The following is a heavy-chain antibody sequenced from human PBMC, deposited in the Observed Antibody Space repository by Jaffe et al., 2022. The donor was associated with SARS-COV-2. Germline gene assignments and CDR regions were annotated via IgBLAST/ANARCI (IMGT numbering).Heavy chain of an antibody. CDR1: GFTLSNYA. Sequence: EVQLVESGGGLVQPGGSLRLSCVASGFTLSNYAMSWVRQAPRKGLEWVSSISGSGGRTYYADSVKGRFTISRDNSKSMLYLQMNSLRAEDTAVYYCAKHVITAVGEDAFDIWGRGTMVTLSS. V-gene: IGHV3-23*04. D-gene: IGHD6-13*01. CDR3: AKHVITAVGEDAFDI. CDR2: ISGSGGRT. J-gene: IGHJ3*02.